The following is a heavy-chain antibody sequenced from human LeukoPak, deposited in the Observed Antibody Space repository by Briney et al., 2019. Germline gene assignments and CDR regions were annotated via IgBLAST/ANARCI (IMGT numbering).Heavy chain of an antibody. CDR2: IIPILGIA. CDR3: ATDPKVPEPSFDY. J-gene: IGHJ4*02. V-gene: IGHV1-69*04. Sequence: SVKVSCKASGGTFSSYAISWVRQAPGQGLEWMGRIIPILGIANYAQKFQGRVTITADKSTSTAYMELSSLRSEDTAVYYCATDPKVPEPSFDYWGQGTLVTVSS. CDR1: GGTFSSYA. D-gene: IGHD1-14*01.